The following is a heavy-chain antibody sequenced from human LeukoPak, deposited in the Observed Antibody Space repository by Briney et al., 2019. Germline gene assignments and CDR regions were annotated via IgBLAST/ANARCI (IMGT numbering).Heavy chain of an antibody. D-gene: IGHD6-19*01. Sequence: GGSLRLSCAASGFTFSSYGKHLVRQAAGKGLEWVAVIWYDGSNKYYADSVKGRFTISRDNSKNTLYLQMNSLRAEDTAVYYCAGNPSSSGWPTRYIYYYYYGMDVWGQGTTVTVSS. J-gene: IGHJ6*02. CDR1: GFTFSSYG. CDR3: AGNPSSSGWPTRYIYYYYYGMDV. V-gene: IGHV3-33*01. CDR2: IWYDGSNK.